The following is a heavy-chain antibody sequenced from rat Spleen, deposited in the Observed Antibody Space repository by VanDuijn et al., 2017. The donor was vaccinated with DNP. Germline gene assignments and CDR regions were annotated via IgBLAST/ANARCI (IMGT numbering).Heavy chain of an antibody. CDR3: GSVAYPGGAMDA. D-gene: IGHD1-4*01. J-gene: IGHJ4*01. Sequence: EVQLVESGGGLVQPGRSLKLSCVASGFSFSNYDMAWVRQAPKKGLEWVATISYDGSSTYYRDSVKGRFSISRDNAKNSLYLQMNSLRSEDTATYYCGSVAYPGGAMDAWGQGISVTVSS. CDR2: ISYDGSST. V-gene: IGHV5-7*01. CDR1: GFSFSNYD.